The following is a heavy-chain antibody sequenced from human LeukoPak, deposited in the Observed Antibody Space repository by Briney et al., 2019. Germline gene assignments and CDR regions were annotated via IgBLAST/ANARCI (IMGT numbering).Heavy chain of an antibody. CDR2: ISSSSSTI. V-gene: IGHV3-48*01. Sequence: GGSLRLSCAASGFTFSSYAMSWVRQAPGKGLEWVSYISSSSSTIYYADSVKGRFTISRDNAKNSLYLQMNSLRAEDTAVYYCAREASVDAFDIWGQGTMVTVSS. CDR1: GFTFSSYA. D-gene: IGHD3-3*01. J-gene: IGHJ3*02. CDR3: AREASVDAFDI.